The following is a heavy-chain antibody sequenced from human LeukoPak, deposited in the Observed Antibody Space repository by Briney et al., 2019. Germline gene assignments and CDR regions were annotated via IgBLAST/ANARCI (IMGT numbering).Heavy chain of an antibody. CDR2: TYYRSKWYN. V-gene: IGHV6-1*01. CDR3: ARDAPGSSYFDY. J-gene: IGHJ4*02. Sequence: SQTLSLTCAISGDGVSSNSAVWNWIRQSPSRGLEWLGRTYYRSKWYNHYAVSVKSRITINPDTSKNQFSLQLDSVSPEDTAVYYCARDAPGSSYFDYWGQGTLVTVSS. D-gene: IGHD3-10*01. CDR1: GDGVSSNSAV.